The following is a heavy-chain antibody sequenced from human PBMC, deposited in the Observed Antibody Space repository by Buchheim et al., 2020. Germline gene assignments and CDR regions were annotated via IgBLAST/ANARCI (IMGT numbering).Heavy chain of an antibody. CDR3: ARDSVAGSFDY. D-gene: IGHD6-19*01. CDR1: GFTFSNYA. CDR2: ISYDGRNK. V-gene: IGHV3-30*04. J-gene: IGHJ4*02. Sequence: QVQLVESGGGVVQPGTSLRLSCAASGFTFSNYALHWVRQAPGKGLEWVAFISYDGRNKYIADSVKGRFTISRDNSKNTLFLHMNSLNPEDTAVYYCARDSVAGSFDYWGQGTL.